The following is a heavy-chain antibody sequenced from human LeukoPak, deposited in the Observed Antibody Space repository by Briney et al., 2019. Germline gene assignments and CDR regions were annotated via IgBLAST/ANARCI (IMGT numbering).Heavy chain of an antibody. V-gene: IGHV3-48*03. CDR2: ISSSGSTI. Sequence: QSGGSLRLSCAASGFTFSSYEMNWVRQAPGKGLDGVSYISSSGSTIYYADSVKGRFTISRDNAKNSPYLQMNSLRAEDTAVYYCAELGITMIGGVWGKGTTVTISS. J-gene: IGHJ6*04. D-gene: IGHD3-10*02. CDR1: GFTFSSYE. CDR3: AELGITMIGGV.